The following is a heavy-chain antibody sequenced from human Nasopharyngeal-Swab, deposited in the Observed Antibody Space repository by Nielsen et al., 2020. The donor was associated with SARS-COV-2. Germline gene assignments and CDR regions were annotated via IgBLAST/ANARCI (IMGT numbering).Heavy chain of an antibody. J-gene: IGHJ4*02. V-gene: IGHV4-39*07. CDR2: IYYSGST. D-gene: IGHD3-10*01. CDR3: ASRRYYYGSGSYSLDY. Sequence: RQAPGKGLEWIGSIYYSGSTYYNPSLKSRVTISVDTSKNQFSLKLSSVTAADTAVYYCASRRYYYGSGSYSLDYWGQGTLGTVSS.